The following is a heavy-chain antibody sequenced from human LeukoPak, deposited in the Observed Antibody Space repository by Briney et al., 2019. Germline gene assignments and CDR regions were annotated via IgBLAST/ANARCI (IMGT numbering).Heavy chain of an antibody. J-gene: IGHJ4*02. CDR1: GGSISSGDYY. D-gene: IGHD3-3*01. V-gene: IGHV4-30-4*01. Sequence: PSETLSLTCTVSGGSISSGDYYWSWIRQPPGKGLEWIGYIYYSGSTYYNPSLESRVTISVDTSKNQFSLKLSSVTAADTAVYYCASSITIFGVVIDWGQGTLVTVSS. CDR3: ASSITIFGVVID. CDR2: IYYSGST.